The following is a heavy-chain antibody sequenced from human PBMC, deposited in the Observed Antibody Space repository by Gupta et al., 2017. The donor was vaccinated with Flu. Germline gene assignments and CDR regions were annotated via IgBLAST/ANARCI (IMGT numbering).Heavy chain of an antibody. CDR1: GFIFSDAW. CDR2: LKSHTDGGTT. V-gene: IGHV3-15*01. J-gene: IGHJ3*02. CDR3: TTDSSGGITFDI. Sequence: VKPGGSLRLSCAASGFIFSDAWMNWVRQAPGKGLEWVGRLKSHTDGGTTDYAAPVKGRFTISRDDSKNTLFLQMRSLKTEDTAVYFCTTDSSGGITFDIWGQGTMVTVSS. D-gene: IGHD3-16*01.